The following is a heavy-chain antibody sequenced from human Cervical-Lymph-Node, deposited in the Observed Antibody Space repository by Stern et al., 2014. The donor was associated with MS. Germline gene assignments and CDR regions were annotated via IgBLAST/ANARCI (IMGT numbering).Heavy chain of an antibody. D-gene: IGHD1-26*01. Sequence: DQLVESGAEVKKPGASVKVSCKASGYTFSSYGISWVRQAPGQGLEWMGWISADTGNTNYAQKLQGRVTMTTDTSTSTAYMELRSLRSDDTAVYYWARFIVGASDLDYWGQGILVTISS. CDR1: GYTFSSYG. CDR2: ISADTGNT. J-gene: IGHJ4*02. CDR3: ARFIVGASDLDY. V-gene: IGHV1-18*01.